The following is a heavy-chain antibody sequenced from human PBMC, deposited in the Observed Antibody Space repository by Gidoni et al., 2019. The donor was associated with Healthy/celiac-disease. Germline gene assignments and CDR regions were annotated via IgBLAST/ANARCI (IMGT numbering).Heavy chain of an antibody. Sequence: EVQLVESGGGLVQPGRSLRLSCTASGFTFGDYAMSWFRQAPGKGLEWVGFIRSKAYGGTTEYAASVKGRFTISRDDSKSIAYLQMNSLKTEDTAVYYCTRDETERGAAHHVYYYYGMDVWGQGTTVTVSS. D-gene: IGHD2-21*02. J-gene: IGHJ6*02. V-gene: IGHV3-49*03. CDR2: IRSKAYGGTT. CDR3: TRDETERGAAHHVYYYYGMDV. CDR1: GFTFGDYA.